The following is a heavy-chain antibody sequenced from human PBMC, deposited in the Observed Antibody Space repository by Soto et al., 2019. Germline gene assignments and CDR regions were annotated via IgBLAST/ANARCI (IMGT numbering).Heavy chain of an antibody. V-gene: IGHV4-39*01. CDR2: IFYLGSS. J-gene: IGHJ5*02. CDR3: ARLSLAIRKYNWFDP. D-gene: IGHD3-3*02. Sequence: SETLPLTCTVSGDSIISSDFYWGWVRQPPGKGLEWIGSIFYLGSSYYNPSLKSRVTMSVDTSKNQFSLRLRSVTAADTALYFCARLSLAIRKYNWFDPWGQGIMVTVSS. CDR1: GDSIISSDFY.